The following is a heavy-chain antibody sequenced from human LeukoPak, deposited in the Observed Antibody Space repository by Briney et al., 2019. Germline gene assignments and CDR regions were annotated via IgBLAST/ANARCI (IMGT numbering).Heavy chain of an antibody. CDR2: IYYSGST. CDR3: ARRITDSGSYSEFDY. Sequence: IPSETLSLTCTVSGGSISSYYWSWIRQPPGKGLEWIGYIYYSGSTNYNPSLKSRVTISVDTSKNQFSPKLSSVTAADTAVYYCARRITDSGSYSEFDYWGQGTLVTVSS. J-gene: IGHJ4*02. V-gene: IGHV4-59*08. D-gene: IGHD1-26*01. CDR1: GGSISSYY.